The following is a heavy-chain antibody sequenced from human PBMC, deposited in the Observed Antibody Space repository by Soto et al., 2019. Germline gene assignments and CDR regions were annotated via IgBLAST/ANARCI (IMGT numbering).Heavy chain of an antibody. V-gene: IGHV3-74*01. D-gene: IGHD1-26*01. CDR3: ARRSIVGATDAIDI. CDR2: INSDGSST. J-gene: IGHJ3*02. Sequence: GGSLRLSCAASGFTFSSYWMHWVRQAPGKGLVWVSRINSDGSSTSYADSVKGRFTISRDNAKNTLYLQMNSLRAEDTAVYYCARRSIVGATDAIDIWGQGTMVTVSS. CDR1: GFTFSSYW.